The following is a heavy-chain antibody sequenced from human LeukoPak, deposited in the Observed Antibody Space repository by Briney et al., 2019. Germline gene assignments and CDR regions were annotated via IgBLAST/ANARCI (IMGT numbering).Heavy chain of an antibody. CDR1: GFTFSSYG. V-gene: IGHV3-33*01. CDR3: ARMYSSSWFYFDY. CDR2: IWYDGSNK. D-gene: IGHD6-13*01. J-gene: IGHJ4*02. Sequence: GGSLRLSCAASGFTFSSYGMHWVRQAPGKGLEWMAVIWYDGSNKYYADSVKGRFTISRDNSKNTLYLQMNSLRAEDTAVYYCARMYSSSWFYFDYWGQGTLVTVSS.